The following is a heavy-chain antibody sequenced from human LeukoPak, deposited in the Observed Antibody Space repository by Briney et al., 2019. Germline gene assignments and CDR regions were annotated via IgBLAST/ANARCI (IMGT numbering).Heavy chain of an antibody. CDR2: MNPNSGNT. D-gene: IGHD2-8*01. Sequence: ASVKVSCKASGYTFTSYDINWVRQATGQVLEWMGWMNPNSGNTGYAQKFQGRVTMTRNTSISTAYMELSSLRSEGTAVYYCARTKADHDTFDIWGQGTMVTVSS. CDR3: ARTKADHDTFDI. V-gene: IGHV1-8*01. J-gene: IGHJ3*02. CDR1: GYTFTSYD.